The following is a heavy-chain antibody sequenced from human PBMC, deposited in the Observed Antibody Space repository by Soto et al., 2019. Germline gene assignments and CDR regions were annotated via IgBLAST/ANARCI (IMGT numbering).Heavy chain of an antibody. CDR2: ISGGDTI. J-gene: IGHJ4*02. V-gene: IGHV3-11*01. CDR1: GFTFSDYY. CDR3: ARGDSCDAY. D-gene: IGHD2-2*01. Sequence: QVQLVESGGGLVKPGGSLRLSCAASGFTFSDYYMNWIRQAPGKGLEWVSYISGGDTIYYADSVKGRFTISRDNAKNSLYLQLHSLRADDTAVYSCARGDSCDAYWGQGPLVNVSS.